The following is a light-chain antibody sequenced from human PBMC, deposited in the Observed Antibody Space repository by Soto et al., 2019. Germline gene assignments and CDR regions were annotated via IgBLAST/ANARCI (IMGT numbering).Light chain of an antibody. CDR2: DVS. CDR1: SGDVGGYNY. V-gene: IGLV2-11*01. J-gene: IGLJ3*02. CDR3: CSYAGSYSWV. Sequence: QSALTQPRSVSGSPGQSVTISCTGTSGDVGGYNYVSWYQQHPGKAPKLMIYDVSKRPSGVPDRFSGSKSGNMASLTISGLQAEDEAEYYCCSYAGSYSWVFGGGTKLTVL.